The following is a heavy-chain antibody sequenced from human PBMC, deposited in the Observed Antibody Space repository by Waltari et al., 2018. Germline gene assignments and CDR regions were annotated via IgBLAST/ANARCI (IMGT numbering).Heavy chain of an antibody. V-gene: IGHV4-34*02. CDR2: VSHRGNT. CDR1: GGPLSGPY. J-gene: IGHJ6*01. CDR3: AKTLLLSLYALDV. D-gene: IGHD3-16*01. Sequence: QVHLQQWGAGLLKPSETLSLTCGVYGGPLSGPYWSWLRQSPEGGLEVIGEVSHRGNTTYNPSLSGPATISIDTSRSQVSLKMHSVTAADTAVYYCAKTLLLSLYALDVWGQGTTVIVSS.